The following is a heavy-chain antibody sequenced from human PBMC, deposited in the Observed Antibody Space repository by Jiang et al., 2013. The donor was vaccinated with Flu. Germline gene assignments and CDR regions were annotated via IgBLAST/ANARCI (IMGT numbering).Heavy chain of an antibody. V-gene: IGHV4-38-2*01. J-gene: IGHJ4*02. D-gene: IGHD6-13*01. Sequence: GLVKPSETLSLTCAVSGYSISSGYFWGWIRQPPGKGLEWIGSIYRGGSTSYNPSLRSRVTISADTSKNQFSLRLSSLTAADTAVYYCATGHQQLAQGDYWGQGTLVTVSS. CDR3: ATGHQQLAQGDY. CDR2: IYRGGST. CDR1: GYSISSGYF.